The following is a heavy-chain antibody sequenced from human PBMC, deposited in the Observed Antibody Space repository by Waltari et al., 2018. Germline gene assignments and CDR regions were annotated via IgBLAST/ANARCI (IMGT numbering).Heavy chain of an antibody. V-gene: IGHV4-38-2*01. D-gene: IGHD4-17*01. Sequence: QVQLQESGPGLVKPSETLSLTCAVSGYSISSGYYWGWIRQPPGKGLEWIGSIYHSGSTYYNPSLKSRVTISVDTSKNQFSLKLSSVTAADTAVYYCARLPDYGDYVGAFDIWGQGTMVTVSS. J-gene: IGHJ3*02. CDR1: GYSISSGYY. CDR2: IYHSGST. CDR3: ARLPDYGDYVGAFDI.